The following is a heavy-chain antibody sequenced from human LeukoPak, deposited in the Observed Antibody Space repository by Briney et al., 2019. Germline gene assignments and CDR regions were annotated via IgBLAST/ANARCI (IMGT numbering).Heavy chain of an antibody. CDR2: IYYSGST. V-gene: IGHV4-39*01. CDR3: ARHHALRFLEWLPRDDAFDI. J-gene: IGHJ3*02. CDR1: GGSISSSSYY. Sequence: PSETLSLTCTVSGGSISSSSYYWGWIRQPPGKGLGWIGSIYYSGSTYYNPSLKSRVTISVDTSKNQFSLKLSSVTAADTAVYYCARHHALRFLEWLPRDDAFDIWGQGTMVTVSS. D-gene: IGHD3-3*01.